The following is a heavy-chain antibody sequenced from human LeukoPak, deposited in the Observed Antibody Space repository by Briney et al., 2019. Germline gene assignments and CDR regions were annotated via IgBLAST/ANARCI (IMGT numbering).Heavy chain of an antibody. CDR2: INPNSVGT. Sequence: ASVKVSCKASGDTLTGYYMYCVRQAPGQGLEWMGWINPNSVGTHYAQKFQGRVTMTRDTSISTAYMELSRLRSDDTAVYYCARDSEYDILTGRVVPSGMDVWGQGTTVTVSS. J-gene: IGHJ6*02. CDR3: ARDSEYDILTGRVVPSGMDV. V-gene: IGHV1-2*02. CDR1: GDTLTGYY. D-gene: IGHD3-9*01.